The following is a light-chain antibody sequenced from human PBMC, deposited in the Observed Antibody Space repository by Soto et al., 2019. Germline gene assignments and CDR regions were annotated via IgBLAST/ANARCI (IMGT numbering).Light chain of an antibody. Sequence: LTQSPGTLASSPGDTVILSCRASQSLKSNLAWYHQQPGQTPSLLIYSASTRAAATPARCSGSGAGTNFSLTISMLEPEDFAVYCRQQYSNSPTFGQGTKVDIK. CDR3: QQYSNSPT. V-gene: IGKV3-20*01. J-gene: IGKJ1*01. CDR2: SAS. CDR1: QSLKSN.